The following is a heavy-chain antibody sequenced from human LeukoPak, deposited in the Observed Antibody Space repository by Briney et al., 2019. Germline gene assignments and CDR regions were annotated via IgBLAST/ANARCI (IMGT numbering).Heavy chain of an antibody. CDR3: ASLYGSYYDFWSGDY. D-gene: IGHD3-3*01. V-gene: IGHV3-21*01. CDR1: GFTFSSYS. Sequence: PGGSLRLSCAASGFTFSSYSMNWVRQAPGMGLEWVSSISSSSSYIYYADSVKGRFTISRDNAKNSLYLQMNSLRAEDTAVYYCASLYGSYYDFWSGDYWGQGTLVTVSS. CDR2: ISSSSSYI. J-gene: IGHJ4*02.